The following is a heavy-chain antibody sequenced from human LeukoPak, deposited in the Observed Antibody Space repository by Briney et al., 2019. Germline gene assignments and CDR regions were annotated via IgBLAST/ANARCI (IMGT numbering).Heavy chain of an antibody. CDR3: AKDGWGIAVAGTFDY. D-gene: IGHD6-19*01. CDR1: GFTFSSYA. CDR2: ISYDGSNK. J-gene: IGHJ4*02. Sequence: AGGSLRLSCAASGFTFSSYAMHWVRQAPGKGLEWVAVISYDGSNKYYADSVKGRFTISRDNSKNTLYLQMNSLRAEDTAVYYCAKDGWGIAVAGTFDYWGQGTLVTVSS. V-gene: IGHV3-30-3*01.